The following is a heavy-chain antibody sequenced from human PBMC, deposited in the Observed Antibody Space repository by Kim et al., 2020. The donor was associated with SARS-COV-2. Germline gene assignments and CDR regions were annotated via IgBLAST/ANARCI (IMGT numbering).Heavy chain of an antibody. Sequence: SETLSLTCTVSGGSISSYSWSWIRQPPGKGLEWIGYTYYSGSTNSNPSLKSRVTISVDTSKNRFSLKLSSVTAAATAVYYCARDRIGYCSSTSCSLHFD. D-gene: IGHD2-2*01. CDR3: ARDRIGYCSSTSCSLHFD. CDR2: TYYSGST. CDR1: GGSISSYS. V-gene: IGHV4-59*01. J-gene: IGHJ4*01.